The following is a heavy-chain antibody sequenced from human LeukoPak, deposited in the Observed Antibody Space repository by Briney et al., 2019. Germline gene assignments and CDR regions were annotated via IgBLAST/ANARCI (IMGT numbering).Heavy chain of an antibody. CDR2: IKEDGSEI. J-gene: IGHJ3*02. Sequence: GGSLRLSCTASGFTFSSYWMSWVRQAPGKGPEWVANIKEDGSEIDYADSVKGRFTISRDNSKNTLYLQMNSLRAEDTAVYYCARSTVTEINNDAFDIWGQGTMVTVSS. D-gene: IGHD4-17*01. CDR3: ARSTVTEINNDAFDI. V-gene: IGHV3-7*03. CDR1: GFTFSSYW.